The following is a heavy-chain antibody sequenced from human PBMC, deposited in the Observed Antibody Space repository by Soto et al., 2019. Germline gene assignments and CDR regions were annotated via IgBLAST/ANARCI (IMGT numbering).Heavy chain of an antibody. CDR2: INPNSGGT. Sequence: QVQLVQSGAEVKKPGASVNVSCEASGYTFTGSSIHWVRQAPGQDLGWMGYINPNSGGTIFAQKFQGRVTMTRDTSISTAYMELSRVASDDTAVYYCARDLTGDPNYWGQGTLVTVSS. CDR1: GYTFTGSS. CDR3: ARDLTGDPNY. D-gene: IGHD7-27*01. J-gene: IGHJ4*02. V-gene: IGHV1-2*02.